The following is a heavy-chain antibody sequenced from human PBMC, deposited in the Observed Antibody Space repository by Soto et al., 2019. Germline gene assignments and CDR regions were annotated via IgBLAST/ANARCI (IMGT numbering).Heavy chain of an antibody. V-gene: IGHV4-59*08. D-gene: IGHD5-12*01. CDR2: IYYSGST. J-gene: IGHJ3*02. Sequence: SETLSLTCTVSGGSISSYYWSWIRQPPGKGLEWIGYIYYSGSTNYNPSLKSRVTISVDTSKNQFSLKLSSVTAADTAVYYCARLQLRSGYDAFDIWGQGTMVTVSS. CDR3: ARLQLRSGYDAFDI. CDR1: GGSISSYY.